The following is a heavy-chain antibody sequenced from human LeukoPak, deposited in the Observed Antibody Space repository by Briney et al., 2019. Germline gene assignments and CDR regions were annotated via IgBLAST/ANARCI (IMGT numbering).Heavy chain of an antibody. CDR3: ATTLLRASSYMDV. Sequence: PGGSLRLSCAASGFTFDDYAMSWVRQGPGKGLEWVSGIIWSGAVTTYADSVKGRFTVSRDNAKSSLYLQMNSLRAEDTALYYCATTLLRASSYMDVWGKGTTVTVSS. J-gene: IGHJ6*03. CDR1: GFTFDDYA. CDR2: IIWSGAVT. V-gene: IGHV3-20*04.